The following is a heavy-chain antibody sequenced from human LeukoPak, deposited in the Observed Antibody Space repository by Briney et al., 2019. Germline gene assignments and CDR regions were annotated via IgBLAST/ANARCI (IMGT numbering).Heavy chain of an antibody. J-gene: IGHJ4*02. V-gene: IGHV3-11*04. Sequence: PGGSLRLSCVTSGFTFSDYYMTWIRQAPGKGLEWVSYIGTSTTYYADSVRGRFTISRDNTKNSLFLQMNSLRAEDTAVYYCANSHSYDSSGYRDYWGQGTLVTVSS. CDR2: IGTSTT. CDR3: ANSHSYDSSGYRDY. D-gene: IGHD3-22*01. CDR1: GFTFSDYY.